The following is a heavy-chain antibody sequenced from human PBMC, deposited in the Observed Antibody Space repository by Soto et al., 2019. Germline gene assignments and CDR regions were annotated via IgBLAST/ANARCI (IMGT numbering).Heavy chain of an antibody. CDR2: ISAYNGNT. CDR1: GYTFINYG. Sequence: ASVKVSCKTSGYTFINYGISWVRQAPGQGLEWMGWISAYNGNTKYAQKLQRRVTMTTDTSTTTAYMELRSLRSDDAGVYYCARDGSDVTPARYYYDTNGPRDWGRGTLVTVSS. CDR3: ARDGSDVTPARYYYDTNGPRD. J-gene: IGHJ4*02. D-gene: IGHD3-22*01. V-gene: IGHV1-18*04.